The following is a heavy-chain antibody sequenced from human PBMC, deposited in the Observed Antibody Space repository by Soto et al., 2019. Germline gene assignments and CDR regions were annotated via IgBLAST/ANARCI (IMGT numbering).Heavy chain of an antibody. J-gene: IGHJ6*02. CDR3: ARDYLRGRVPYYYYYGMDV. D-gene: IGHD3-10*01. CDR2: IWYDGSNK. V-gene: IGHV3-33*01. CDR1: GFTFSSYG. Sequence: PGGSLRLSCAASGFTFSSYGMDWVRQAPGKGLEWVAVIWYDGSNKYYADSVKGRFTISRDNSKNTLYLQMNSLRAEDTAVYYCARDYLRGRVPYYYYYGMDVWGQGTTVTVSS.